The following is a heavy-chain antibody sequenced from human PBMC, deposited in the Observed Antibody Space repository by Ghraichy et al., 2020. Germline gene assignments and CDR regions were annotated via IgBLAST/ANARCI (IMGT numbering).Heavy chain of an antibody. CDR1: GGSIGYYQ. V-gene: IGHV4-59*01. CDR2: IYYSGST. CDR3: ARDGRYGELGGMDS. J-gene: IGHJ4*02. D-gene: IGHD4-17*01. Sequence: SETLSLTCTVLGGSIGYYQWSWIRQAPGKGLEWIGYIYYSGSTNYKSSLKSRVTMSVDTSKNQFSLKLRSVTAADTAVYYCARDGRYGELGGMDSWGQGTLVTVSS.